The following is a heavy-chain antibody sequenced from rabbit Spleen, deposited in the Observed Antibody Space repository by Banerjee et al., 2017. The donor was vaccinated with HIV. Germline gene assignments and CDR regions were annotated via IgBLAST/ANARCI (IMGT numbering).Heavy chain of an antibody. CDR3: ARDLVGVIGWNFYL. Sequence: QSLEESGGGLVQPEGSLTLTCKASGFSFSSNDYMCWVRQAPGKGLEWIACTAGGRSAFTYYASWAKGRFTISRTSSTTVTLQMTSLTAADTATYFCARDLVGVIGWNFYLWGPGTLVTVS. CDR2: TAGGRSAFT. D-gene: IGHD1-1*01. J-gene: IGHJ4*01. CDR1: GFSFSSNDY. V-gene: IGHV1S40*01.